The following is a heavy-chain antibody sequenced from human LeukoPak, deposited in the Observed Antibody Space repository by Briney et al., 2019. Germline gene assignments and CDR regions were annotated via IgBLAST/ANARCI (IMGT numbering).Heavy chain of an antibody. V-gene: IGHV3-74*01. D-gene: IGHD2-2*01. CDR3: AWYGIGVPY. CDR1: GFTISSYW. J-gene: IGHJ4*02. Sequence: GGSLTLAWAAAGFTISSYWMDWVRQAAGKGPEWVSRISSNGSITNYAQSVQGRVTISRDNAKNTLYLQVNRLTADDTAVYYCAWYGIGVPYWGQGTLVTVSP. CDR2: ISSNGSIT.